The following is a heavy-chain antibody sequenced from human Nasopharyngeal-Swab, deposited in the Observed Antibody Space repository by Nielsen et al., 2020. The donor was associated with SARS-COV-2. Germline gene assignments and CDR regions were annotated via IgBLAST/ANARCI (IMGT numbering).Heavy chain of an antibody. CDR2: INTDGRRT. D-gene: IGHD4-23*01. Sequence: GESLKISCAASGFSFSTFWMHWVRQVLGEGLVWVSRINTDGRRTNYAESVKGRFTISRDNVKNMLYLQMNNLRPEDTAVYYCARDLGGFGGYWGQGTLATVSS. CDR3: ARDLGGFGGY. J-gene: IGHJ4*02. V-gene: IGHV3-74*01. CDR1: GFSFSTFW.